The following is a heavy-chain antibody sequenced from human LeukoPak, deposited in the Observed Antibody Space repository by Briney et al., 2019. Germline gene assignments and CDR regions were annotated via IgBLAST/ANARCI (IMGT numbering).Heavy chain of an antibody. J-gene: IGHJ4*02. V-gene: IGHV3-48*03. CDR2: ISSSGSTI. Sequence: GSLRLSCAASGFTFSSYEMNWVRQAPGKGLEWVSYISSSGSTIYYADSVKGRFTISRDNSKNTLYLQMNSLTAEDTAVYYCAKEADDWYPRPFDYWGQGTLVTVSS. CDR1: GFTFSSYE. CDR3: AKEADDWYPRPFDY. D-gene: IGHD3-9*01.